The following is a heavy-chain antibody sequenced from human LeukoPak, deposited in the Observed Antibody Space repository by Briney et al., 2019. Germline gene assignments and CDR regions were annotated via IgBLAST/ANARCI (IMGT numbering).Heavy chain of an antibody. V-gene: IGHV1-8*02. D-gene: IGHD1-7*01. CDR2: MNPNSGNT. J-gene: IGHJ4*02. CDR1: GGTFGSYG. CDR3: ARRIAGSGTTLGY. Sequence: ASVKVSCKISGGTFGSYGISWVRQATGQGLEWMGWMNPNSGNTGCAQKFQGRVTMTRNTSISTAYMELSSLRSEDTAVYYCARRIAGSGTTLGYWGQGTLVTVSS.